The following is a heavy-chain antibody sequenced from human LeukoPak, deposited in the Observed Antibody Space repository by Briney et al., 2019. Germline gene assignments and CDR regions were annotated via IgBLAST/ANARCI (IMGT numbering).Heavy chain of an antibody. J-gene: IGHJ4*02. CDR1: GFTFSNYW. CDR3: ARGGDSSNWYPGYFDY. D-gene: IGHD6-13*01. CDR2: IKSDGSST. Sequence: GGSLRLSCAPPGFTFSNYWMHWVRQAPGKGPVWVSRIKSDGSSTRFADSVQGRFTISRDNGKNTLYLQMNSLRAVYTTVYYCARGGDSSNWYPGYFDYWGQGALVTVSS. V-gene: IGHV3-74*01.